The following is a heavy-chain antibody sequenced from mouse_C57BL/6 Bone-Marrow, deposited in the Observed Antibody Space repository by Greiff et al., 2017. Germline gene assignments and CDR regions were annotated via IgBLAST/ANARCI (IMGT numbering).Heavy chain of an antibody. D-gene: IGHD2-3*01. CDR1: GFTFSSYA. Sequence: DVKLVESGGGLVKPGGSLKLSCAASGFTFSSYAMSWVRQTPEKRLEWVATISDGGSYTYYPDNVKGRFTISRENAKNNLYLQMSHLKSEDTAMYYCARGDGSMMVTFFDYWGQGTTLTVSS. J-gene: IGHJ2*01. CDR3: ARGDGSMMVTFFDY. V-gene: IGHV5-4*03. CDR2: ISDGGSYT.